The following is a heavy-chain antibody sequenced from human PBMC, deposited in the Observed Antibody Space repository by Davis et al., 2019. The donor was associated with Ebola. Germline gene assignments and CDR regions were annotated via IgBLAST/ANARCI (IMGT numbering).Heavy chain of an antibody. Sequence: PSETLSLTCAVSGGSISSSNWWSWVRQPPGKGLEWIGEIYHSGSTNYNPSLKSRVTISVDKSKNQFSLKLSSVTAADTAVYYCAKEAIFGVVTPSMDVWGQGTTVTVSS. J-gene: IGHJ6*02. CDR1: GGSISSSNW. CDR3: AKEAIFGVVTPSMDV. D-gene: IGHD3-3*01. CDR2: IYHSGST. V-gene: IGHV4-4*02.